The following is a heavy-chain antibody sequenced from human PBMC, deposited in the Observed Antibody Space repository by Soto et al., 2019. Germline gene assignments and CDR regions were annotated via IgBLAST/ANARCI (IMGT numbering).Heavy chain of an antibody. CDR2: ISPIFGTT. J-gene: IGHJ5*02. V-gene: IGHV1-69*13. CDR1: GATFGNSA. D-gene: IGHD2-15*01. CDR3: ARLEDSGGYFTSTLDP. Sequence: SVKVSCKASGATFGNSAFSWVRQAPGQGLQWLGGISPIFGTTKYAQSFQGRVSITADESTTTTYMELTSLRSDDTAVYYCARLEDSGGYFTSTLDPWGQGTLVTVSS.